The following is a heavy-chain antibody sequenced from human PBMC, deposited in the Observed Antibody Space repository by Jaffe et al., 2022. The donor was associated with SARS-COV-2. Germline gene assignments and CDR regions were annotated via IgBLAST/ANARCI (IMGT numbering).Heavy chain of an antibody. CDR2: IKQDGSEK. CDR1: GFTFSSYW. Sequence: EVQLVESGGGLVQPGGSLRLSCAASGFTFSSYWMSWVRQAPGKGLEWVANIKQDGSEKYYVDSVKGRFTISRDNAKNSLYLQMNSLRAEDTAVYYCARATYDFWSGYYDYWGQGTLVTVSS. D-gene: IGHD3-3*01. V-gene: IGHV3-7*03. CDR3: ARATYDFWSGYYDY. J-gene: IGHJ4*02.